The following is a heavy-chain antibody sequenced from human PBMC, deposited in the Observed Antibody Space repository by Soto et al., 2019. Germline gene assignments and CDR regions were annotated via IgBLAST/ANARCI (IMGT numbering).Heavy chain of an antibody. CDR2: TSVDQSRT. Sequence: EVQLVESGGGLVQPGGSLRLSCAASGFTFTSYYMHWVRQAPGKGLVWVSTTSVDQSRTVYADSVKGRFTISRDNAKNTVYLQMNSLRVEDTAVYYCARDLDGDQDWYLELWGRGTMVTVSS. CDR3: ARDLDGDQDWYLEL. D-gene: IGHD4-17*01. CDR1: GFTFTSYY. V-gene: IGHV3-74*03. J-gene: IGHJ2*01.